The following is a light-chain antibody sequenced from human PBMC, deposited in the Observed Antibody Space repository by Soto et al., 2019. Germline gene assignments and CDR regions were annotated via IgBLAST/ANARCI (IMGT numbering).Light chain of an antibody. J-gene: IGLJ2*01. V-gene: IGLV2-14*01. CDR1: SSDVGRYNY. Sequence: QSALTQPASVSGSPGQSITISCTGTSSDVGRYNYISRYQQHPGKAPKLMIYDVTNRPSGIANRFSGSKSGNTASLTISGLQAEDEADYYCSSYTSTSTPVVFGGGTKLTVL. CDR3: SSYTSTSTPVV. CDR2: DVT.